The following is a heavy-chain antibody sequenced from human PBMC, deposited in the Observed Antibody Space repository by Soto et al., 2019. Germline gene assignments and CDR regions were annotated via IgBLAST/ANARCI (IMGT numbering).Heavy chain of an antibody. CDR3: ARQSTARTYYYYYYMDV. D-gene: IGHD5-18*01. J-gene: IGHJ6*03. V-gene: IGHV1-18*01. CDR1: GYTFTSYG. Sequence: QVQLVQSGAEVKKPGASVKVSCKASGYTFTSYGISWVRQAPGQGLEWMGWISAYNGNTNYAQKLQGRVPMTTDTSTSTAYMELRSLRSDDTAVYYCARQSTARTYYYYYYMDVWGKGTTVTVSS. CDR2: ISAYNGNT.